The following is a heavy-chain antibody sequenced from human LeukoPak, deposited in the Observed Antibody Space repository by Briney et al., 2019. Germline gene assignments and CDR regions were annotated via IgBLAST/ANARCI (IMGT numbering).Heavy chain of an antibody. J-gene: IGHJ4*02. CDR1: GFTFSTYG. V-gene: IGHV3-64*01. Sequence: PGGSLRLSCAASGFTFSTYGMHWVRQAPGKGLEYVSAISSNGGSTYYANSVKGRFTISRDNSKNTLYLQMGSLRAEDMAVYYCARRAGAYSHPYDYWGQGTLVTVSS. D-gene: IGHD4/OR15-4a*01. CDR3: ARRAGAYSHPYDY. CDR2: ISSNGGST.